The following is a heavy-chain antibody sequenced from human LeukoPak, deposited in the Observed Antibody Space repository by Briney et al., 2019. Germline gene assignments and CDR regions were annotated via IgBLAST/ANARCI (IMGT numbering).Heavy chain of an antibody. CDR1: GGSISNYY. Sequence: PSETLSLTCTVSGGSISNYYWSRIRQPPGKGLEWIGYIYYSGNTNYNPSLKSRVTISVDTSKNQFSLKLNSVTAADTAVYYCARVRYCSTNRCYDREFDNWGQGTLVTVSS. D-gene: IGHD2-2*01. CDR3: ARVRYCSTNRCYDREFDN. CDR2: IYYSGNT. V-gene: IGHV4-59*01. J-gene: IGHJ4*02.